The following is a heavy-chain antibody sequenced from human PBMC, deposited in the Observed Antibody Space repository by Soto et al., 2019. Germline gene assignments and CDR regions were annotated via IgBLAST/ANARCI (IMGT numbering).Heavy chain of an antibody. Sequence: GASVKVSCKASGYTFTSYYMHWVRQAPGQGLEWMGIINPSGGSTSYAQKFQGRVTMTRDTSTSTVYMELSSLRTEDTAVYYCARDDSFIYGGNSVLGGDSVLYGESGWFDPWGQGTSVTVSS. CDR2: INPSGGST. CDR1: GYTFTSYY. J-gene: IGHJ5*02. CDR3: ARDDSFIYGGNSVLGGDSVLYGESGWFDP. V-gene: IGHV1-46*01. D-gene: IGHD4-17*01.